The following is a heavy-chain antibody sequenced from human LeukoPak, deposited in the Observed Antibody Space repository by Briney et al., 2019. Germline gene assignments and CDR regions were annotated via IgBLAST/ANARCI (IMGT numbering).Heavy chain of an antibody. CDR1: AGAFSSYA. J-gene: IGHJ6*04. CDR2: IIIIFGTA. Sequence: GSSVTVSCKGSAGAFSSYAYSWMRQAPGQGLEWVGGIIIIFGTANYAQKFQGRVTITADKSTSTAYMELSSLRSEDTAVYYCARVPPTVTTLGYYYGMDVWGKGTTVTVSS. V-gene: IGHV1-69*06. D-gene: IGHD4-17*01. CDR3: ARVPPTVTTLGYYYGMDV.